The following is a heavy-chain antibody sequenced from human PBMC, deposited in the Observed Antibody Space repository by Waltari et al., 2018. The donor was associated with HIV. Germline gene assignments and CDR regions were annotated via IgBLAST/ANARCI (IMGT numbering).Heavy chain of an antibody. J-gene: IGHJ3*02. CDR3: ARDTSFWSSPDLDAFDI. CDR2: ISSSSSYI. V-gene: IGHV3-21*01. CDR1: GFTSRTLT. D-gene: IGHD3-3*01. Sequence: EVQLVESGGDLVKPGGYLRLSCQASGFTSRTLTMNRARQAPGKGLEWVSSISSSSSYIYYADSVKGRFTISRDNAKNSLYLQMNSLRAEDTAVYYCARDTSFWSSPDLDAFDIWGQGTMVTVSS.